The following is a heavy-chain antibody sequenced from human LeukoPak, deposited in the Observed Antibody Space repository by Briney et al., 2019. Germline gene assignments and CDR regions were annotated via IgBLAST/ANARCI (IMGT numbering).Heavy chain of an antibody. CDR2: ISGSGGST. J-gene: IGHJ5*02. V-gene: IGHV3-23*01. D-gene: IGHD6-6*01. CDR1: GFTFSSYA. Sequence: PGGSLRLSCAASGFTFSSYAMSWVRQAPGKGLEWVSAISGSGGSTYYADSVKGRFTISRDNSKNTLYLQMNSLRAEDTAVYYCAKVNYSSSWENWFDPWGQGTLVTVSS. CDR3: AKVNYSSSWENWFDP.